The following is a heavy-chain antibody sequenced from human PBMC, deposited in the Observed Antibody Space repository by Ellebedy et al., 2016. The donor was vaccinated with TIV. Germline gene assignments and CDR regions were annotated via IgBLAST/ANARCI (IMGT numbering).Heavy chain of an antibody. J-gene: IGHJ6*02. V-gene: IGHV4-34*01. D-gene: IGHD6-13*01. Sequence: MPSETLSLTCAVYGGSFSGYYWSWIRQPPGKGLEWIGEINHSGSTNYNPSLKSRVTVSVDTSKNQFSLKLSSVTAADTAVYYCAREVVAAAGRCYYYGMDVWGQGTTVTVSS. CDR3: AREVVAAAGRCYYYGMDV. CDR2: INHSGST. CDR1: GGSFSGYY.